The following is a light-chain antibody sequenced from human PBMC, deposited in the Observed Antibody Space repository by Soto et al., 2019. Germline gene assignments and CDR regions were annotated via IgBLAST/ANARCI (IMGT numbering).Light chain of an antibody. CDR1: QGIRND. CDR3: LQDYNYPRT. CDR2: APS. Sequence: ALQMTQSPSSLSASVGDRVTITCRASQGIRNDLGWYQQKPGKAPKLLIYAPSSLQSGVPSRFSGSGSGTDFTLTIISLQPEDFATDYCLQDYNYPRTFGQGTKVEIK. J-gene: IGKJ1*01. V-gene: IGKV1-6*01.